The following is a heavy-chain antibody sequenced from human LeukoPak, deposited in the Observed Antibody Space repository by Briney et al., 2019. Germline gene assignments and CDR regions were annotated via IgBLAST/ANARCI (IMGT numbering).Heavy chain of an antibody. J-gene: IGHJ4*02. CDR2: IIPIFGTA. CDR1: GGTFSSYA. CDR3: ARALFDEQWLVRSPFDY. D-gene: IGHD6-19*01. Sequence: SVKVSCKASGGTFSSYAISWVRQAPGQGLEWMGGIIPIFGTANYAQKFQGRVTITADKSTSTAYMELSSLRSEDTAVYYCARALFDEQWLVRSPFDYWGQGTLVTVSS. V-gene: IGHV1-69*06.